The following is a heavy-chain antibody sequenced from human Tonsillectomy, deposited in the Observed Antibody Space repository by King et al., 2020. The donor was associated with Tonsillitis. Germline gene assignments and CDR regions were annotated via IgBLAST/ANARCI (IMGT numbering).Heavy chain of an antibody. CDR3: PRVSLNFASRITGHYYLHV. CDR1: GGTLSNHA. CDR2: IIPMFDST. V-gene: IGHV1-69*01. D-gene: IGHD3-9*01. J-gene: IGHJ6*03. Sequence: VQLVQSRAEVKKPGSSVKVSCKASGGTLSNHAISWVRQAHGQGLEWMGGIIPMFDSTKFAQKFQGRVTITADESTSTAYIELSSLRSDDTAVYYCPRVSLNFASRITGHYYLHVWRQGTSHTVSS.